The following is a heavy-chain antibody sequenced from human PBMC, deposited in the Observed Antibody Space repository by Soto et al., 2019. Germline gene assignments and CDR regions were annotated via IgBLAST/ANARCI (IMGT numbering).Heavy chain of an antibody. D-gene: IGHD2-15*01. CDR1: GFTFSSYW. CDR3: ARDLVAASYGGYYFDY. Sequence: LRLSCAASGFTFSSYWIHCVRQAPVEGLVWVSRINSDGSSTSYADSVKGRFTISRDNAKNTLYLQMNSLRAEDTAVYYCARDLVAASYGGYYFDYWGQGTLVTVSS. J-gene: IGHJ4*02. V-gene: IGHV3-74*01. CDR2: INSDGSST.